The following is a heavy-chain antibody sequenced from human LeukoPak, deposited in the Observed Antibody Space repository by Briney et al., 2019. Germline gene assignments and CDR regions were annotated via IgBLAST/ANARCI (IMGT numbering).Heavy chain of an antibody. CDR2: IWYDGSNK. V-gene: IGHV3-33*01. J-gene: IGHJ6*04. CDR1: GFTFSSYG. Sequence: GGSLRLSCAASGFTFSSYGMHWVRQAPGKGLEWVAVIWYDGSNKYYADSVKGRFTISRDNSKNTLYLQMNSLRSEDTAVYYCASKEPFRGVIPDYYGMDVWGKGTTVTVSS. D-gene: IGHD3-10*01. CDR3: ASKEPFRGVIPDYYGMDV.